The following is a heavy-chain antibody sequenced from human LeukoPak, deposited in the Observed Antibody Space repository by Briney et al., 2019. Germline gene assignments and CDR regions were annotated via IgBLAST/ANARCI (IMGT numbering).Heavy chain of an antibody. CDR2: TRNKANSYST. CDR3: GRSRVGAIDY. Sequence: GGSPRLSCAASGFTLSDHYMDWVRQAPGKGLEWVGRTRNKANSYSTEYAASVKGRFTISRDESKNSLYLQMNSLKTEDTAVYYCGRSRVGAIDYWGQGTLVTVSS. J-gene: IGHJ4*02. D-gene: IGHD1-26*01. CDR1: GFTLSDHY. V-gene: IGHV3-72*01.